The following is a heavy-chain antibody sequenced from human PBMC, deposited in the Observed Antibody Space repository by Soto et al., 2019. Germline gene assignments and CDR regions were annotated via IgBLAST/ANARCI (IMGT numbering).Heavy chain of an antibody. CDR2: IYPSGST. V-gene: IGHV4-4*02. Sequence: QVQLQESGPGLVKPSGTLSLTCAVSSGSISSSNWWSWVRQPPGKGLEWIGEIYPSGSTNYNPTRKSRVTIPVDKSKKQFSLKLSSVTAADTAVYYCAREVGYPPHDAFEIWGQGTMVTVSS. J-gene: IGHJ3*02. CDR1: SGSISSSNW. D-gene: IGHD6-13*01. CDR3: AREVGYPPHDAFEI.